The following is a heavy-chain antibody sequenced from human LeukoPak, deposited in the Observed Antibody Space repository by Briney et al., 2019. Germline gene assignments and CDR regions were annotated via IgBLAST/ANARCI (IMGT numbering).Heavy chain of an antibody. Sequence: PSETLSLTCTVSGGSISSSSYYWGWLRQPPGKGLEWIGSIYYSGSTYYNPSLKSRVTISVDTSKNQFSLKLSSVTAADTAVYYCARHGETYDSSGYRPYWGQGTLVTVSS. D-gene: IGHD3-22*01. V-gene: IGHV4-39*01. CDR1: GGSISSSSYY. CDR2: IYYSGST. J-gene: IGHJ4*02. CDR3: ARHGETYDSSGYRPY.